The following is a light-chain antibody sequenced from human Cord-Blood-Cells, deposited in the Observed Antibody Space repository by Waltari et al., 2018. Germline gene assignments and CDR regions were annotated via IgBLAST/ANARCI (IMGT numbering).Light chain of an antibody. Sequence: DIVMTQSPDSLAVSLGERATINCKSSQSVLYSSNNKNYLAWSQQKPGPPPKLLIYWASTRESGVPDRFSGSGSGTDFTLTISSLQAEDVAVYYCQQYYSTPLTFGGGTKVEIK. CDR1: QSVLYSSNNKNY. CDR2: WAS. J-gene: IGKJ4*01. V-gene: IGKV4-1*01. CDR3: QQYYSTPLT.